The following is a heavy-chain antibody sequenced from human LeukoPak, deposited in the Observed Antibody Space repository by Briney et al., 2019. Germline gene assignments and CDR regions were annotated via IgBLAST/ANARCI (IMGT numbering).Heavy chain of an antibody. CDR1: GFTFNSYA. J-gene: IGHJ4*02. Sequence: GGSLRLSCAASGFTFNSYAMSWLRPAPGKGLEWVSAISGSGGSTYYADSVKGRFTISRDNSKNTLYLQMNSLRAEDTAVYYCAKDIPYYCSGGSCSQYYFDYWGEGTLVTVSS. CDR2: ISGSGGST. V-gene: IGHV3-23*01. CDR3: AKDIPYYCSGGSCSQYYFDY. D-gene: IGHD2-15*01.